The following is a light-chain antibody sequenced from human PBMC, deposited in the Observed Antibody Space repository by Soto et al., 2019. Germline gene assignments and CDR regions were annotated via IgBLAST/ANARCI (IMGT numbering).Light chain of an antibody. CDR3: HQFGSSPPAFT. CDR1: QSVSTRY. Sequence: ESMLTQSPGTLSLSPGERATLSCRASQSVSTRYLDWYQQKPGQAPRLLIYGASIRATGIPDRFSGSGSGTDFTLTISRLEPEYFAVYYCHQFGSSPPAFTFGQGTKLEI. J-gene: IGKJ2*01. CDR2: GAS. V-gene: IGKV3-20*01.